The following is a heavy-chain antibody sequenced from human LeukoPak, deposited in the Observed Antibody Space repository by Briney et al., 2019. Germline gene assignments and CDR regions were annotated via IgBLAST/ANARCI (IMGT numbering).Heavy chain of an antibody. CDR2: ISSSGSTI. CDR3: AKGGYSDAFDP. Sequence: PGGSLRLSCAASGFTFSSYEMNWVRQAPGKGLEWVSYISSSGSTIYYADSVKGRFTISRDNAKNSLYLQMNSLRAEDTAVYYCAKGGYSDAFDPWGPGTLVTVSS. J-gene: IGHJ5*02. CDR1: GFTFSSYE. V-gene: IGHV3-48*03. D-gene: IGHD2-15*01.